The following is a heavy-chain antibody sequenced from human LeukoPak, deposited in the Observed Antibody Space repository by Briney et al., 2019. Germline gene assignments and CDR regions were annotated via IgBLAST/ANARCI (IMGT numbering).Heavy chain of an antibody. CDR1: GFTFSSYA. CDR2: ISGSGGST. Sequence: PGGSLRLSCAASGFTFSSYAMSWVRQAPGKGLEWVSAISGSGGSTYYADFVKGRFTISRDNSKNTLYLQMNSLRAEDTAVYYCAKDPPGVGAPYYFDYWGQGTLVTVSS. J-gene: IGHJ4*02. CDR3: AKDPPGVGAPYYFDY. V-gene: IGHV3-23*01. D-gene: IGHD1-26*01.